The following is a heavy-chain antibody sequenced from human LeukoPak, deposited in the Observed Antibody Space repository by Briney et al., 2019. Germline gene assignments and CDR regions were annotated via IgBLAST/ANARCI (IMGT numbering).Heavy chain of an antibody. D-gene: IGHD5-12*01. V-gene: IGHV4-59*01. CDR3: ARRRVYSGSGEFDF. CDR2: IHYSGTT. CDR1: GGSMRGYY. J-gene: IGHJ4*02. Sequence: SETLSLTCPVSGGSMRGYYWSWIRQPPGKGLEWIGYIHYSGTTNYNPSLKSRVTISLDTSRNQFSLKLRSVTTADTAVYYCARRRVYSGSGEFDFWGQGTLVTVSS.